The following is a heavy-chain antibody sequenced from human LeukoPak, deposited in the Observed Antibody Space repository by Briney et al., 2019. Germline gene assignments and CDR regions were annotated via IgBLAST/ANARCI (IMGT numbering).Heavy chain of an antibody. Sequence: SETLSLTCAVYGGSFSGYYWSWIRQPPGKGLEWIGEINHSGSTNYNPSLKSRVTISVDTSKNQFSLKLSSVTAADTAVYYCARGITYYYDSSGYYYYFDYWGQGTLVTVSS. D-gene: IGHD3-22*01. CDR3: ARGITYYYDSSGYYYYFDY. CDR2: INHSGST. V-gene: IGHV4-34*01. J-gene: IGHJ4*02. CDR1: GGSFSGYY.